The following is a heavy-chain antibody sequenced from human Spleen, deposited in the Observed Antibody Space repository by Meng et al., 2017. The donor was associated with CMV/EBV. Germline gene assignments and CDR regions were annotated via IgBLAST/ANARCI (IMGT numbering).Heavy chain of an antibody. CDR2: INWNGGST. Sequence: GGSLRLSCAASGFTFSSYAMNWVRQAPGKGLEWVSGINWNGGSTGDADSVKGRFTISRDNSKNTLYLQMNSLRAEDTAVYYCAKQFSANWNYGLLDYWGQGTLVTVSS. CDR1: GFTFSSYA. CDR3: AKQFSANWNYGLLDY. D-gene: IGHD1-7*01. V-gene: IGHV3-23*01. J-gene: IGHJ4*02.